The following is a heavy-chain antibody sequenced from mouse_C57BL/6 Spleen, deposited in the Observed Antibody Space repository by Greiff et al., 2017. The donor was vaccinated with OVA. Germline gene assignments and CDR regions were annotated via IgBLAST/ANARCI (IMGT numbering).Heavy chain of an antibody. J-gene: IGHJ2*01. D-gene: IGHD1-1*01. CDR3: AVFTRDFDY. Sequence: EVQLQQSGPELVKPGASVKISCKASGYTFTDYYMNWVKQSHGKSLEWIGDINPNNGGTSYNQKFKGKATLTVDKSSSTAYMELRSLTSEDSAVYYCAVFTRDFDYWGQGTTLTVSS. V-gene: IGHV1-26*01. CDR2: INPNNGGT. CDR1: GYTFTDYY.